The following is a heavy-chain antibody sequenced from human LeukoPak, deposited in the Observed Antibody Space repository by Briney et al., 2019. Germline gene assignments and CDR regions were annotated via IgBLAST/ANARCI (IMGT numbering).Heavy chain of an antibody. CDR2: INPNSGGT. J-gene: IGHJ4*02. D-gene: IGHD4-23*01. V-gene: IGHV1-2*02. CDR3: ARGVVIDALFY. Sequence: ASVKVSCKASGYTFTSYAMHWVRQAPGQGLEGMGWINPNSGGTNYAQKFQGRVTMTRDTSISTAYMELSRLRSDDTAVYYCARGVVIDALFYWGQGTLVTVSS. CDR1: GYTFTSYA.